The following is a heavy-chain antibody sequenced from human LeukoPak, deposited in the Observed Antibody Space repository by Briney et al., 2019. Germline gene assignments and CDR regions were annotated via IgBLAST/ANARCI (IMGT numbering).Heavy chain of an antibody. CDR1: GYSFTGYY. CDR3: ARDQGSGWYLYFQH. J-gene: IGHJ1*01. CDR2: INPYTGGT. Sequence: ASVKVSCKASGYSFTGYYMHWVRQAPGQGLEWMGWINPYTGGTNYAQKFQGRVTMTRDTSISTAYMELSRLRSDDTAMYYCARDQGSGWYLYFQHWGQGTLVTVSS. D-gene: IGHD6-19*01. V-gene: IGHV1-2*02.